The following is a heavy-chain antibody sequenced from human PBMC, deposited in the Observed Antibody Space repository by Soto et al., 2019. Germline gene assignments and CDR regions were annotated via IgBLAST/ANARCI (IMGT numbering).Heavy chain of an antibody. Sequence: ASVKVSCKASGYTFTGYYMHWVRQAPGQGLEWMGWINPNSGGTNYAQKFQGWVTLTGDTSISTAYMELSRLRSDDTAVYYCAGDFRRVYSSGWYSTGLYFQHWGQGTLVTVSS. V-gene: IGHV1-2*04. CDR2: INPNSGGT. J-gene: IGHJ1*01. CDR1: GYTFTGYY. D-gene: IGHD6-19*01. CDR3: AGDFRRVYSSGWYSTGLYFQH.